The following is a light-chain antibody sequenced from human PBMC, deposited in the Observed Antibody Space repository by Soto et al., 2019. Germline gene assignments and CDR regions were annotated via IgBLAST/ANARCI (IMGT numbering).Light chain of an antibody. Sequence: QSALTQPASVSGSPGQSITISCTGTSSDVGRYNYVSWYQQHPGKAPKLIIYEVTNRASGVSNRFSASKSGNTASLTISGLQAEDEADYYCSSYTSSRILYVFGTGTKVTVL. CDR2: EVT. CDR3: SSYTSSRILYV. J-gene: IGLJ1*01. CDR1: SSDVGRYNY. V-gene: IGLV2-14*01.